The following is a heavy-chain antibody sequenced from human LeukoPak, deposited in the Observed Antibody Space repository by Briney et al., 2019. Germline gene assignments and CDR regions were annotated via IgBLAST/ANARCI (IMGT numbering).Heavy chain of an antibody. D-gene: IGHD3-22*01. J-gene: IGHJ6*02. V-gene: IGHV1-18*01. CDR1: GYTFTSYG. CDR3: ARDLNTYYYDSSGGYGMDV. Sequence: ASVKVSCKASGYTFTSYGISWVRQAPGQGLEWMGWISPYNGNTNYAQKLQGRVTMTTDTSTSTAYMELRSLRSDDTAVYYCARDLNTYYYDSSGGYGMDVWGQGTTVTVSS. CDR2: ISPYNGNT.